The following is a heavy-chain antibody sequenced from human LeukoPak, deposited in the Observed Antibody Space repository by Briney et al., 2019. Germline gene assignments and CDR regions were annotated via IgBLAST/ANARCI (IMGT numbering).Heavy chain of an antibody. Sequence: PGGSLRLSCAASGFTFSSYSMNWVRQAPGKGLEWVSSISSSSSYIYYADSVKGRFTISRDNAKNSLYLQMNSLRAEDTAVYYCARGPRSSSFWFDPWGQGTLVTVSS. CDR3: ARGPRSSSFWFDP. CDR2: ISSSSSYI. CDR1: GFTFSSYS. J-gene: IGHJ5*02. D-gene: IGHD6-13*01. V-gene: IGHV3-21*01.